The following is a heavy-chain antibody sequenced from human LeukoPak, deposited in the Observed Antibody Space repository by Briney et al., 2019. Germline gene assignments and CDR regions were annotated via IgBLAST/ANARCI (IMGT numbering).Heavy chain of an antibody. CDR1: GGSISSGGFF. CDR2: IYYTGST. V-gene: IGHV4-30-4*01. J-gene: IGHJ3*01. Sequence: SETLSLTCTVSGGSISSGGFFWSWIRQSPGKGLECIGYIYYTGSTYYTPSLKSRLTMSVDTSKNQFSLTLTGLTAADTAVYYCARDRGSGSYDGFDVWGQGTMVTVSS. D-gene: IGHD1-26*01. CDR3: ARDRGSGSYDGFDV.